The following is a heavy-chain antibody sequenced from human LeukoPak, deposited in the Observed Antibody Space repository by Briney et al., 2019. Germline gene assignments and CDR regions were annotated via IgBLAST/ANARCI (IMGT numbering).Heavy chain of an antibody. CDR3: ARELRDYLWGSYRFIRQDWFDP. D-gene: IGHD3-16*02. CDR1: GFTFSSYW. Sequence: GGCLRLSCAASGFTFSSYWMSWVREAPGKGREGVANIKQEGREKYYVDAVKGGFTTSRDNAKNSLYLQMNSLRAEDTAVYYCARELRDYLWGSYRFIRQDWFDPWGQGTLVTVSS. CDR2: IKQEGREK. V-gene: IGHV3-7*03. J-gene: IGHJ5*02.